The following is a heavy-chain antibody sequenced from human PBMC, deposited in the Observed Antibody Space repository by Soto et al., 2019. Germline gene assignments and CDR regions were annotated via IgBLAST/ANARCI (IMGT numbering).Heavy chain of an antibody. CDR3: AKDRGRGYSYALDS. D-gene: IGHD5-18*01. CDR1: GFIFTNYG. V-gene: IGHV3-30*18. Sequence: GGSLRLSCAASGFIFTNYGMHWVRQAPGKGLEWVAVTSDDGSNKHYADSVKGRFTISRDNSKKTLYLQMNSLRAEDTAVYSCAKDRGRGYSYALDSWGQGTLVTVS. CDR2: TSDDGSNK. J-gene: IGHJ4*02.